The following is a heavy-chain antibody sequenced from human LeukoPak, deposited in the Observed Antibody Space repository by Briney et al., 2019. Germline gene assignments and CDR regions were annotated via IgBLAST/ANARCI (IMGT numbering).Heavy chain of an antibody. CDR1: GYTFTSYY. J-gene: IGHJ3*02. CDR2: ISAYNGNT. V-gene: IGHV1-18*04. CDR3: ARDWPDTAMVIEAFDI. D-gene: IGHD5-18*01. Sequence: GASVKVSCKASGYTFTSYYMHWVRQAPGQGLEWMGWISAYNGNTNYAQKLQGRVTMTTDTSTSTAYMELRSLRSDDTAVYYCARDWPDTAMVIEAFDIWGQGTMVTVSS.